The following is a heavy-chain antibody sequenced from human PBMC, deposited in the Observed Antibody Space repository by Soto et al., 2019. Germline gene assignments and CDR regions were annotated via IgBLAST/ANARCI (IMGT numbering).Heavy chain of an antibody. CDR2: ISAYNGNT. CDR3: PGGWFGEFVYYFDY. V-gene: IGHV1-18*01. J-gene: IGHJ4*01. CDR1: GYTFTSYG. Sequence: QVQLVQSGAEVKKPGASVKVSCKASGYTFTSYGISWLRQGPGQRLVWMGWISAYNGNTHYAQKLQGRVTMTTATSTRTAYMELRSLRSDDTAVYYCPGGWFGEFVYYFDYWGHGTLVTFSS. D-gene: IGHD3-10*01.